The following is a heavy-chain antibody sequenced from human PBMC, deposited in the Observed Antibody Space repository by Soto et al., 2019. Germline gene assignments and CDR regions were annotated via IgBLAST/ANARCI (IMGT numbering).Heavy chain of an antibody. Sequence: QLIQSGGGLVSPGGSSRLSCVASGFAFDQYWMHWVRQAAGKGLEWVSRISDDGARIDYADFVKGRFTIARDNAKNTLFLQMRSLRGEDTAVYYCTRGPRPSSTGTGALWGRGALVTVSS. D-gene: IGHD1-1*01. V-gene: IGHV3-74*01. CDR3: TRGPRPSSTGTGAL. CDR1: GFAFDQYW. J-gene: IGHJ4*02. CDR2: ISDDGARI.